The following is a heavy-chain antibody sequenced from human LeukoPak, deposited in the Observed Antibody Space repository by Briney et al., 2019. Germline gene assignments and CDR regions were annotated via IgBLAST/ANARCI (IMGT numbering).Heavy chain of an antibody. D-gene: IGHD3-22*01. J-gene: IGHJ1*01. CDR1: GYTFSNFA. Sequence: ASVKVSCKASGYTFSNFAIHWVRQAPGQSLEWMGWINAANGNSVYSEKLQGRVTISRDTSASTAYMEVGSLKSEDTGIYFCARDFIVVGGSNLLLMVWGQGTLVTVSS. CDR2: INAANGNS. CDR3: ARDFIVVGGSNLLLMV. V-gene: IGHV1-3*01.